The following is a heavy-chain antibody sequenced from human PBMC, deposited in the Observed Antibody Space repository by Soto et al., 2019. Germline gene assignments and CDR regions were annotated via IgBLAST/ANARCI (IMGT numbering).Heavy chain of an antibody. V-gene: IGHV1-18*01. D-gene: IGHD2-2*01. J-gene: IGHJ4*02. CDR1: GYTFTNYG. CDR3: ARAPGEVVPAAHLDH. Sequence: QVQLVQSGAEVKKPGASVKVSCKASGYTFTNYGVIWVRQAPGQGLEWMGWISSNNGNTNYAQILQGRITMTTDTPTSTAYMELRSLRSDDTAVFYCARAPGEVVPAAHLDHWGQGTLVTVSS. CDR2: ISSNNGNT.